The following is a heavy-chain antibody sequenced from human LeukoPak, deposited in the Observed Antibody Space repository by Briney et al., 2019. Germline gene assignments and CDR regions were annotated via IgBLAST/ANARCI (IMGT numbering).Heavy chain of an antibody. V-gene: IGHV3-21*01. CDR1: GFTFGDYA. CDR3: ARARLSAVAGIGGIDY. CDR2: ISSSSSYI. D-gene: IGHD6-19*01. J-gene: IGHJ4*02. Sequence: GGSLRLSCTASGFTFGDYAMSWFRQAPGKGLEWVSSISSSSSYIYYADSVKGRFTISRDNAKNSLYLQMNSLRAEDTAVYYCARARLSAVAGIGGIDYWGQGTLVTVSS.